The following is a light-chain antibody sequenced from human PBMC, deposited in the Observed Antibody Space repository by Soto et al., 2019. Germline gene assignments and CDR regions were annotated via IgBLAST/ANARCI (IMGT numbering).Light chain of an antibody. CDR1: SSDVGGYNY. CDR3: NSYTSKSTGV. V-gene: IGLV2-14*01. Sequence: QSALTQPASGSGSPGQSITISCTGTSSDVGGYNYVSWYQQHPGKAPKLIIYEVSNRPSGVSNRFSGSKSGNTASLTIAGLQAEDEADYYCNSYTSKSTGVFGTGTKVTVL. J-gene: IGLJ1*01. CDR2: EVS.